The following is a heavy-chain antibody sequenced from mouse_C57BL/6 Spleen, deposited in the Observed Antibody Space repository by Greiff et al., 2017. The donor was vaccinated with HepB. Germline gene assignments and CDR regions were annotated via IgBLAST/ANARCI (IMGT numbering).Heavy chain of an antibody. Sequence: QVQLQQSGAELVKPGASVKISCKASGYAFSSYWMNWVKQRPGKGLEWIGQIYPGDGDTNYNGKFKGKATLTADKSSSTAYMQLSSLTSEDSAVYFCAGYYGYDEDWYFDVWGTGTTVTVSS. D-gene: IGHD2-2*01. CDR1: GYAFSSYW. CDR2: IYPGDGDT. J-gene: IGHJ1*03. CDR3: AGYYGYDEDWYFDV. V-gene: IGHV1-80*01.